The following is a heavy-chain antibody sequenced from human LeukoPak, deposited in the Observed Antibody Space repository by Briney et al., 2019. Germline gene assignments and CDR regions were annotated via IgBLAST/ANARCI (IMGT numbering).Heavy chain of an antibody. CDR3: ARGPPAIVVVPAAIQGGWFDP. CDR2: INHSGST. CDR1: GGSFSGYY. J-gene: IGHJ5*02. D-gene: IGHD2-2*02. Sequence: SETLSLTCAVYGGSFSGYYWSWIRQPPGKGLEWIGEINHSGSTNYNPSLKSRVTISVDTSKNQFSLKLSSVTAADTAVYYSARGPPAIVVVPAAIQGGWFDPWGQGTLVTVSS. V-gene: IGHV4-34*01.